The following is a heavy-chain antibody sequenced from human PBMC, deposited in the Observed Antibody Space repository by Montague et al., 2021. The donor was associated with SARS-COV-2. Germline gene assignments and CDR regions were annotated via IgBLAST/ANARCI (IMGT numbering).Heavy chain of an antibody. J-gene: IGHJ4*02. CDR1: GGSISSGSYY. CDR3: ARVHSGSWDHLDN. CDR2: IYTSGTS. Sequence: TLSLTCTVSGGSISSGSYYWSWIRQPAGKGLEWIGRIYTSGTSDYSFSLKSRVTISVDTSKNQFSLKLTSVTAADTAVYYCARVHSGSWDHLDNWGQGTLVTVSS. V-gene: IGHV4-61*02. D-gene: IGHD5-12*01.